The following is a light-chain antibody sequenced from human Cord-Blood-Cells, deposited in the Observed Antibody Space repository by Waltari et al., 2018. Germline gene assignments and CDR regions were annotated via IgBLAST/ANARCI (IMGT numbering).Light chain of an antibody. CDR2: DVS. V-gene: IGLV2-11*01. CDR1: SSDVGGYNY. Sequence: QSALTQPRSVSGSPGQSVTISCTGTSSDVGGYNYLSWYQQHPGKAPKLMNYDVSKRPSGVPDRFSGSKSGNTASLTISGLQAEDEADYYCCSYAGSYTWVFGGGTKLTVL. J-gene: IGLJ3*02. CDR3: CSYAGSYTWV.